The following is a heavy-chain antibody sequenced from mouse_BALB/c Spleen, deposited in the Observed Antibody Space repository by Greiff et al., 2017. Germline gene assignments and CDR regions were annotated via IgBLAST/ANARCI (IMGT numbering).Heavy chain of an antibody. CDR1: GFTFNTYA. CDR3: VREMGYDYDGGAMDY. Sequence: EVQGVESGGGLVQPKGSLKLSCAASGFTFNTYAMHWVCQAPGKGLEWVARIRSKSNNYATYYADSVKDRFTISRDDSQSMLYLQMNNLKTEDTAMYYCVREMGYDYDGGAMDYWGQGTSVTVSS. CDR2: IRSKSNNYAT. V-gene: IGHV10-3*03. D-gene: IGHD2-4*01. J-gene: IGHJ4*01.